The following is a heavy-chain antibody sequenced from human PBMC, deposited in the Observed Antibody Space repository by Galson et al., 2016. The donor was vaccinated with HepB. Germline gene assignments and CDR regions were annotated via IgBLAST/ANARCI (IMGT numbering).Heavy chain of an antibody. D-gene: IGHD1-7*01. CDR3: TRPSWTYGSDS. CDR2: IKSKSDGGAT. Sequence: SLRLSCAASGFSFINAWMSWVRQAPGKGLEWVGRIKSKSDGGATDYAAPLKGRFTISRDDSKNTLYLQISGLRTEDTAVYYCTRPSWTYGSDSWGQGTLVTVSS. J-gene: IGHJ4*02. V-gene: IGHV3-15*01. CDR1: GFSFINAW.